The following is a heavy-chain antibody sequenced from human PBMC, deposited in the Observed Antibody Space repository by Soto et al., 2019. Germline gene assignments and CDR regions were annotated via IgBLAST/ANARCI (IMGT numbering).Heavy chain of an antibody. CDR1: GFSLTTNAVA. CDR2: IYGNDAK. J-gene: IGHJ4*02. D-gene: IGHD1-1*01. Sequence: QITLKESGPPLVKPTQTLTLTCTFSGFSLTTNAVAVGWIRQPPGKALEWLAFIYGNDAKFYSPSLKSRLTITKDTSTNQVVLTMTNMDPVDTATYYCARRYDPYYFDYWGQGTLVTVSS. V-gene: IGHV2-5*01. CDR3: ARRYDPYYFDY.